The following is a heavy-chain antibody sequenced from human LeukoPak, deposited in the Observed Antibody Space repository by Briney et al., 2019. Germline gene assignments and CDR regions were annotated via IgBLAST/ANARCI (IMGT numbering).Heavy chain of an antibody. D-gene: IGHD3-10*01. Sequence: GASVKVSCEASGGTFSSYAISWVRQAPGQGLEWMGGIIPIFGTANYTQNFQGRVTITTDESTSTAYMELSSLKSEDTAMYYCASDGGYWGQGTLVTVSS. CDR3: ASDGGY. CDR2: IIPIFGTA. J-gene: IGHJ4*02. CDR1: GGTFSSYA. V-gene: IGHV1-69*05.